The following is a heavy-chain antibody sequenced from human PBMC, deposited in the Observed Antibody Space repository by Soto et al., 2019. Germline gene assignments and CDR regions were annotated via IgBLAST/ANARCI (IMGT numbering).Heavy chain of an antibody. Sequence: QVRLVESGGGVVQPGRSLRLSCAASGFNFGVFGMHWVRQAPGKGLEWLSVLSYEGSEEYYADSVRGRFTISRDNSKNTLFLQMDSLRVDDTGVDYCALTRRSSLLEVAGPGFEYWGQGTLVTVS. CDR1: GFNFGVFG. J-gene: IGHJ4*02. D-gene: IGHD6-19*01. V-gene: IGHV3-30*03. CDR3: ALTRRSSLLEVAGPGFEY. CDR2: LSYEGSEE.